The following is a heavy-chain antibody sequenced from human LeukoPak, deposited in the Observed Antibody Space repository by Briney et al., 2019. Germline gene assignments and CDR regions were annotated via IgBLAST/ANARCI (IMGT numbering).Heavy chain of an antibody. V-gene: IGHV4-34*01. CDR2: INHSGGT. CDR3: ARGRYYYGSGSYSDY. J-gene: IGHJ4*02. Sequence: SETLSLTCAVYGGSFSGHYWSWIRQPPGKGLEWIGEINHSGGTNYNPSLKSRVTISVDTSKNQFSLKLSSVTAADTAVYYCARGRYYYGSGSYSDYWGQGTLVTVSS. D-gene: IGHD3-10*01. CDR1: GGSFSGHY.